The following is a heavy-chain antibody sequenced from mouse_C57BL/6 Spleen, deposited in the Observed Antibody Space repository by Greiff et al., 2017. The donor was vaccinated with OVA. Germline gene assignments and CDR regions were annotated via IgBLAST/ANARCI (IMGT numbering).Heavy chain of an antibody. J-gene: IGHJ4*01. V-gene: IGHV1-64*01. CDR1: GYTFTSYW. D-gene: IGHD2-5*01. Sequence: QVQLKQPGAELVKPGASVKLSCKASGYTFTSYWMHWVKQRPGQGLEWIGMIHPDSGSTNYNEKFKSKATLTVDKSSSTAYMQLSSLTSEDSAVYYGARASDYSKWDAMDYWGKGTSVTVSS. CDR2: IHPDSGST. CDR3: ARASDYSKWDAMDY.